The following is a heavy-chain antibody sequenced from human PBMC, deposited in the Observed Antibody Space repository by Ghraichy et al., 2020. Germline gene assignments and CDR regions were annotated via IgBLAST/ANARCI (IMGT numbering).Heavy chain of an antibody. CDR2: IYSNSSYT. CDR1: GFSFNIFD. V-gene: IGHV3-21*01. D-gene: IGHD2-21*01. CDR3: ARRAPYCGSTSCYDY. J-gene: IGHJ4*02. Sequence: LSLTCEASGFSFNIFDMTWVRQASGKGLEWVSSIYSNSSYTYYAESLMGRFTISRDDAENSLYLQMNSLRAEDTAVYYCARRAPYCGSTSCYDYWGQGTLVTVSS.